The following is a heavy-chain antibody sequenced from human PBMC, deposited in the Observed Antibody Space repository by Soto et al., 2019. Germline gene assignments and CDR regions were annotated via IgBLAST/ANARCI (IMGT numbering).Heavy chain of an antibody. J-gene: IGHJ4*02. D-gene: IGHD3-22*01. CDR2: ASGGGHST. CDR3: AKDVGSGWGHYYRLDY. Sequence: EVQLLESGGGLVQPGGSLGLSCAASGFTLSSYSMNWVRLSPGKGLEWVSAASGGGHSTYYADPVKGRFTISRDNSKNTRYLPMNNLRAEDTAMYYCAKDVGSGWGHYYRLDYWGKGIMVTVSS. CDR1: GFTLSSYS. V-gene: IGHV3-23*01.